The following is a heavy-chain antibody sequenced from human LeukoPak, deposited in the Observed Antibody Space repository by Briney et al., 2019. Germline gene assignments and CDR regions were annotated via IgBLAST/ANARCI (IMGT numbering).Heavy chain of an antibody. CDR3: ARYLFYDFNWFDP. D-gene: IGHD3-22*01. Sequence: SQTLSLTCTVSGGSISSGDYYWSWIRQPPGQGLEWIGYIYYSGSTYYNPSLKSRVTISVDTSKNQFSLKLSSVTAADTAVYYCARYLFYDFNWFDPWGQGTLVTVSS. CDR1: GGSISSGDYY. V-gene: IGHV4-30-4*01. CDR2: IYYSGST. J-gene: IGHJ5*02.